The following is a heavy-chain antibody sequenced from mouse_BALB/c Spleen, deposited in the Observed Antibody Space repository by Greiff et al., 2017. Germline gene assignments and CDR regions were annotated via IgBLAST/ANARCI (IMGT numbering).Heavy chain of an antibody. J-gene: IGHJ4*01. Sequence: EVQLVESGGGLVQPGGSMKLSCVASGFTFSSYWMSWVRQSPEKGLEWVAEIRLKSDNYATHYAESVKGKFTISRDDSKSRLYLQMNSLRAEDTGIYYCTGYRYDGAMDYWGQGTSVTVSS. CDR3: TGYRYDGAMDY. V-gene: IGHV6-6*02. CDR2: IRLKSDNYAT. CDR1: GFTFSSYW. D-gene: IGHD2-14*01.